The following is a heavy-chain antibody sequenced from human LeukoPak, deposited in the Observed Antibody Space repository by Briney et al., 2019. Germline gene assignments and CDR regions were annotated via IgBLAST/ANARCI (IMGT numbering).Heavy chain of an antibody. D-gene: IGHD3-22*01. CDR2: ISYDGSNK. CDR1: GFTFSSYA. J-gene: IGHJ4*02. V-gene: IGHV3-30*04. CDR3: ARDARTVGITMIVVGFDY. Sequence: TGGSLGLSCAASGFTFSSYAMYWVRQSPGKGLEWVAVISYDGSNKYYADSVKGRFTISRDNSKNTLYLQMNSLRAEDTAVYYCARDARTVGITMIVVGFDYWGQGTLVTVSS.